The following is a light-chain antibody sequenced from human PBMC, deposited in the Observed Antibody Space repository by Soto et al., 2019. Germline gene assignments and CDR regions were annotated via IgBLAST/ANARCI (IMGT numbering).Light chain of an antibody. CDR1: QSISIW. J-gene: IGKJ1*01. Sequence: DIQMTQSPSTLSASVGDRVTITCRASQSISIWLAWYQQKPGKAPKLLSYKASTLESGCPSRFSGSGSGTEFTLTRSSLQPDDFASYYCQQYSSYLTFGQGTKVEVK. CDR3: QQYSSYLT. V-gene: IGKV1-5*03. CDR2: KAS.